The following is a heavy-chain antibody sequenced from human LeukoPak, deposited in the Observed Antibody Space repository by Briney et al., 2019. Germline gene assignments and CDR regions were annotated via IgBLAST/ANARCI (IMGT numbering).Heavy chain of an antibody. V-gene: IGHV4-59*08. CDR2: IYYSGST. CDR1: GGSISSYY. J-gene: IGHJ4*02. CDR3: ARRRDYFDY. Sequence: SETLSLPFTVSGGSISSYYWSWIRPPPGKGLEWIGYIYYSGSTNYNPSLKSRVTISVDTSKNQFSLKLSSVTAADTAVYYCARRRDYFDYWGQGTLVTVSS.